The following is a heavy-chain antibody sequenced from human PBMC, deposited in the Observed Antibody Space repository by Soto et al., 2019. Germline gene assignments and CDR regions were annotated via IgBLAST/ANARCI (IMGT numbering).Heavy chain of an antibody. Sequence: QVQLVQSGAEVKKPGSSVKVSCKASGGTFSSYAIIWVRQAPGQGLEWMGGIIPIFGTANYAQKFQGRVAITADESTSTAYMELSSLRSEDTAVYYCASTVIGGGGWNWFDPWGQGTLVTVSS. V-gene: IGHV1-69*01. D-gene: IGHD3-22*01. J-gene: IGHJ5*02. CDR3: ASTVIGGGGWNWFDP. CDR1: GGTFSSYA. CDR2: IIPIFGTA.